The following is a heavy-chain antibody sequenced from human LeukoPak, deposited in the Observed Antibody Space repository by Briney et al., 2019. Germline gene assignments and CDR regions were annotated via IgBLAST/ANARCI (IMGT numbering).Heavy chain of an antibody. Sequence: GGSLRLSCAASGFTFSSFEMNWVRQAPGKGLEWVSYISISGSTIYYADTVKGRFTISRDNSKNMLYLQMNSLGAEDTAVYYCARSLRVRGVPDYMDVWGKGTTVTISS. V-gene: IGHV3-48*03. CDR3: ARSLRVRGVPDYMDV. J-gene: IGHJ6*03. CDR1: GFTFSSFE. D-gene: IGHD3-10*02. CDR2: ISISGSTI.